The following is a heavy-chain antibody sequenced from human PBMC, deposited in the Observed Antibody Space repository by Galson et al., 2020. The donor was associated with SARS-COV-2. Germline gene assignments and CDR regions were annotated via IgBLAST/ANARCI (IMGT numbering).Heavy chain of an antibody. D-gene: IGHD6-13*01. CDR2: IWYDGSNK. CDR1: GFTFSSYG. J-gene: IGHJ4*02. CDR3: ARDQYSSSWGYYFDY. Sequence: GESLKISCAASGFTFSSYGMHWVRQAPGKGLEWVAVIWYDGSNKYYADSVKGRFTISRDNSKNTLYLQMNSLRAEDTAVYYCARDQYSSSWGYYFDYWGQGTLVTVSS. V-gene: IGHV3-33*01.